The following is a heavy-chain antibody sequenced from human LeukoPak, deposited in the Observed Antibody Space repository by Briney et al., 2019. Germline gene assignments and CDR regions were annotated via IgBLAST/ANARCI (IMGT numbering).Heavy chain of an antibody. CDR2: INTDGTTA. CDR3: TRDYCTGGSCFSGPVY. D-gene: IGHD2-15*01. CDR1: GFTFSSYW. Sequence: PGGSLRLSCAASGFTFSSYWMYWVRRVPGKGLVWVSRINTDGTTANYADSVQGRFTVSRDNAKSTLYLQMNSLRAEDTAVYFCTRDYCTGGSCFSGPVYWGQGTLVTVSS. J-gene: IGHJ4*02. V-gene: IGHV3-74*01.